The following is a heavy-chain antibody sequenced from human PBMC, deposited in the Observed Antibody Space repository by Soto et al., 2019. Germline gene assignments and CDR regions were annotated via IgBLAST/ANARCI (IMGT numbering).Heavy chain of an antibody. V-gene: IGHV3-15*07. Sequence: GGSLRLSCAASGFTFSNAWMNWVRQAPGKGLEWVGRIKSKTDGGTTDYAAPVKGRFTISRDDSKNTLYLQMNSLKTEDTAVYYCTTVGETYYDILTGPLGDVWGQGTTVTVSS. D-gene: IGHD3-9*01. J-gene: IGHJ6*02. CDR3: TTVGETYYDILTGPLGDV. CDR2: IKSKTDGGTT. CDR1: GFTFSNAW.